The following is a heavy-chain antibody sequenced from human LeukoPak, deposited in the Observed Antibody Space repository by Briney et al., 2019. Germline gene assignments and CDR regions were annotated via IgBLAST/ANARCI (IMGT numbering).Heavy chain of an antibody. Sequence: SETLSLTCTVSGYSISSGYYWGWIRQPPGKGLEWIGSIYHSGSTYYNPSLKSRVTISVDTSKNQFSLKLSSVTAADTAVYYCARGLGDSDTPLNWFDPWGQGTLVTVSS. CDR1: GYSISSGYY. CDR3: ARGLGDSDTPLNWFDP. CDR2: IYHSGST. D-gene: IGHD2-15*01. J-gene: IGHJ5*02. V-gene: IGHV4-38-2*02.